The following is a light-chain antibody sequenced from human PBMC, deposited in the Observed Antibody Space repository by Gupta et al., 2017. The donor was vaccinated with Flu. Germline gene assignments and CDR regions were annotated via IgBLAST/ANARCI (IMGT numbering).Light chain of an antibody. Sequence: TISCTGRSTSIGGGYDVHWYQQRPGTAPNLLLYGNSNRHAGGADRVSGSKSGTSAAVAITGLQAEEEADYYCQSYESSRSGSYVFGTGTKVTVL. CDR1: STSIGGGYD. CDR2: GNS. CDR3: QSYESSRSGSYV. J-gene: IGLJ1*01. V-gene: IGLV1-40*01.